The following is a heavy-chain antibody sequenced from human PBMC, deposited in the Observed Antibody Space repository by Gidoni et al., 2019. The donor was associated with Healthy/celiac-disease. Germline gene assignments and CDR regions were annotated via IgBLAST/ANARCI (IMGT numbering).Heavy chain of an antibody. CDR2: ISNSSSYT. V-gene: IGHV3-11*05. CDR3: ASNIAVADYGGLGY. Sequence: QVQLVESGGGLVKPGGSLRLSCAASGFTFRDYYMSWIRQAPGKGLGWVSYISNSSSYTNYADSVKGRFTISRDNAKNSLYLQMNSLRAEDTAVYYCASNIAVADYGGLGYWGQGTLVTVSS. D-gene: IGHD6-19*01. CDR1: GFTFRDYY. J-gene: IGHJ4*02.